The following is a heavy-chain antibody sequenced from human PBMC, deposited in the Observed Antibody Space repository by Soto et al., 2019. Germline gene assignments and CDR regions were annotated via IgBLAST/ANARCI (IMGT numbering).Heavy chain of an antibody. Sequence: EVQLMESGAGLVQPGGSLRLSCAASEFSFRSYALNWVRQAPGKGLEWVSAISATGTTTYYADSVKGRFTISRDNSKTTLFLRMDSLSPEDTAVYYCATYSSPFDYWGQGTLVTVSP. V-gene: IGHV3-23*01. CDR1: EFSFRSYA. CDR3: ATYSSPFDY. J-gene: IGHJ4*02. CDR2: ISATGTTT. D-gene: IGHD6-13*01.